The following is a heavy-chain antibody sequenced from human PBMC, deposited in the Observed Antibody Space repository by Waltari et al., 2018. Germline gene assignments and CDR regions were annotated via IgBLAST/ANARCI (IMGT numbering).Heavy chain of an antibody. CDR3: AVRRVTYEYYFDY. D-gene: IGHD5-12*01. CDR1: RGAFSTYV. CDR2: PLPILSKP. V-gene: IGHV1-69*01. J-gene: IGHJ4*02. Sequence: QVQLVQSGAEVKKPGSSVKVSCKASRGAFSTYVVSWVRQAPGRGLEWMGGPLPILSKPNSEQKFRGGVTSTTDESKSTAYMELSSLRSDDTAVYYCAVRRVTYEYYFDYWGQGTPVTVS.